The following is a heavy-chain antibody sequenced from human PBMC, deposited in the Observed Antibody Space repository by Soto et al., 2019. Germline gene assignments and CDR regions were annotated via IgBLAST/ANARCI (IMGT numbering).Heavy chain of an antibody. CDR3: ARSRASSNWFDP. J-gene: IGHJ5*02. CDR2: IIPILGIA. V-gene: IGHV1-69*04. CDR1: GGTFSSYA. Sequence: SVKVSCKASGGTFSSYAISWVRQAPGQGLEWMGRIIPILGIANYAQKFQGRVTITADKSTSTAYMELSSLRSEDTAVYYCARSRASSNWFDPWGQGTLVTVSS.